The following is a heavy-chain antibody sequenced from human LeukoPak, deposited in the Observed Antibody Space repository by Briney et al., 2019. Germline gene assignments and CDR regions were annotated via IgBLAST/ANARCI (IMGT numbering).Heavy chain of an antibody. Sequence: GGSLRLSRAASGFTFSSYAMSWVRQAPGKGLERVSAISGSGGSTYYADSVKGRFTISRDNSKNTLYLQMNSLRAEDTAVYYCAKDRRSQWLVQDYWGQGTLVTVSS. CDR2: ISGSGGST. J-gene: IGHJ4*02. CDR3: AKDRRSQWLVQDY. V-gene: IGHV3-23*01. CDR1: GFTFSSYA. D-gene: IGHD6-19*01.